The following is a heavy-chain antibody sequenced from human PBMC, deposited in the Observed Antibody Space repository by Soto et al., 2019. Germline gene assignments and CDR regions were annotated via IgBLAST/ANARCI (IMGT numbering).Heavy chain of an antibody. V-gene: IGHV3-30-3*01. CDR2: ISYDGSNK. CDR3: VRDGSGWRYYFDY. CDR1: GFTFSSYA. D-gene: IGHD6-19*01. Sequence: PGGSLRLSCAASGFTFSSYAMHWVRQAPGKGLEWVAVISYDGSNKYYADSVKGRFTISRDNSKNTLYLQMNSLRAEDTAVYYCVRDGSGWRYYFDYWGQGTLVTVSS. J-gene: IGHJ4*02.